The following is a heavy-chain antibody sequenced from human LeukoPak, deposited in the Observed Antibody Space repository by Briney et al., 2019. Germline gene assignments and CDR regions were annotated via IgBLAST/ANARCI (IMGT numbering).Heavy chain of an antibody. Sequence: GASVQVSCKTSGGTFSTSAITWMRQAPGQGLEWMGRIIPVLNITTYAQRFQGRVTITADTSTSTVYMELSSLRSEETAVYYCARDQGLTAPPPYGLDVWGQGTTVIVSS. D-gene: IGHD5-18*01. CDR1: GGTFSTSA. J-gene: IGHJ6*02. CDR2: IIPVLNIT. V-gene: IGHV1-69*04. CDR3: ARDQGLTAPPPYGLDV.